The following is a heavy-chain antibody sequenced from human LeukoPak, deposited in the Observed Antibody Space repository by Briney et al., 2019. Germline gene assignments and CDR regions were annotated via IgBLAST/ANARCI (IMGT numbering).Heavy chain of an antibody. V-gene: IGHV4-34*01. CDR2: INHSGST. D-gene: IGHD3-22*01. CDR1: GGSISSYY. J-gene: IGHJ4*02. CDR3: ARLGPYAYYDSYFDY. Sequence: SETLSLTCTVSGGSISSYYWSWIRQPPGKGLEWIGEINHSGSTNYNPSLKSRVTISVDTSKNQFSLKLSSVTAADTAVYYCARLGPYAYYDSYFDYWGQGTLVTVSS.